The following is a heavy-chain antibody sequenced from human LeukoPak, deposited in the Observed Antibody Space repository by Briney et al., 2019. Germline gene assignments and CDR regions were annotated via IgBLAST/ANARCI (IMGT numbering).Heavy chain of an antibody. J-gene: IGHJ4*02. CDR2: INSGGGST. D-gene: IGHD3-22*01. Sequence: PGGSLRLSCAASGFTFRTFGMSWVRQAPGKGLEWVSAINSGGGSTYYADSVKGRFTISRDNSKNTLYLQMNSLRAEDTAVYYCAKKLYGSYNSANDYWGQGTLVTVSS. CDR1: GFTFRTFG. V-gene: IGHV3-23*01. CDR3: AKKLYGSYNSANDY.